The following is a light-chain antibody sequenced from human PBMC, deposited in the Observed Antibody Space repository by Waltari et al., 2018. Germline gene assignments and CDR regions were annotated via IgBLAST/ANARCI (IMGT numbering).Light chain of an antibody. V-gene: IGKV1-27*01. J-gene: IGKJ3*01. CDR3: QHFNSAPFT. CDR1: QGISHY. Sequence: DIQMTPSPSSLSASVGDRVTITCRASQGISHYLAWYQQKPGRSPKLLIYPASTLQSGVPSRFSGSGSGTDFTLTISSLQPDDVATYYCQHFNSAPFTFGPGTKVDIK. CDR2: PAS.